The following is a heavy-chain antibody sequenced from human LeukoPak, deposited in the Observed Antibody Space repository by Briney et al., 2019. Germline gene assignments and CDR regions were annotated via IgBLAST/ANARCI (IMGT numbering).Heavy chain of an antibody. CDR2: IYYSGST. D-gene: IGHD1-1*01. CDR3: ARRETGTVDY. CDR1: GGSISSSSYY. Sequence: SEPLSLTCTVSGGSISSSSYYWGWIRQPPGKGLEWIGSIYYSGSTYYNPSLKSRVTISVDTSKNQFSLKLSSVTAADTAVYYCARRETGTVDYWGQGTLDPVSS. J-gene: IGHJ4*02. V-gene: IGHV4-39*01.